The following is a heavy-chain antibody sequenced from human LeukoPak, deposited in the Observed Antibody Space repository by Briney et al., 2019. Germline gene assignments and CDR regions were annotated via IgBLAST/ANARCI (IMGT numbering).Heavy chain of an antibody. CDR3: ARDGYYYDSSGSSGAFDI. D-gene: IGHD3-22*01. J-gene: IGHJ3*02. CDR1: GGTFSSYA. Sequence: SVTVSCKASGGTFSSYAISWVRQAPGQGLEWMGGIIPIFGTANYAQKFQGRVTITADESTSTAYMELSSLRSEDTAVYYCARDGYYYDSSGSSGAFDIWGQGTMVTVSS. CDR2: IIPIFGTA. V-gene: IGHV1-69*13.